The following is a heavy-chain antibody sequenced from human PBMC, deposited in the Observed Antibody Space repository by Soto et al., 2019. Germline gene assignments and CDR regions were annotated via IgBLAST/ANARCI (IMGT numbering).Heavy chain of an antibody. CDR2: LSYSGTT. CDR1: GGSFSSYF. J-gene: IGHJ5*02. V-gene: IGHV4-59*12. Sequence: SETLSLTCTVSGGSFSSYFWSWVRQPPGKGLEWIGYLSYSGTTYYNPSLKSRVTISVDTSKNQFSLKLTSVTAADTAVYYCARSVFPWGQGTLVTVSS. CDR3: ARSVFP.